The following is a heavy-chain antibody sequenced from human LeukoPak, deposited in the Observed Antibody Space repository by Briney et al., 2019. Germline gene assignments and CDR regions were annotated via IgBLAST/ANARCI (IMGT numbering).Heavy chain of an antibody. Sequence: GGSLRLSCAASGFTFSSYAMSWVRQAPGKGLEWVSTISGSGGSTYYAGSVKGRFTISRDNSKNTLFLQMNSLRAEDTAVYYCAKDQTTRWYSSGWPFDYWGRGTLVTVSS. V-gene: IGHV3-23*01. D-gene: IGHD6-19*01. CDR1: GFTFSSYA. CDR2: ISGSGGST. CDR3: AKDQTTRWYSSGWPFDY. J-gene: IGHJ4*02.